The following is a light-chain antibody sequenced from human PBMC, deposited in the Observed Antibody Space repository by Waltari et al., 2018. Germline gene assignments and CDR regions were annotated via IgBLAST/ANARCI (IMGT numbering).Light chain of an antibody. CDR3: QQYSGSLPTT. Sequence: DIQMTQSPSSLSASVGDRVTITCRASQAIFDSLAWYQQKPGKAPKLLLYETSILASGVPSRFSGSVSGTDYTLAINHLQTEDVATYFCQQYSGSLPTTFGPGTRLALK. J-gene: IGKJ3*01. V-gene: IGKV1-NL1*01. CDR1: QAIFDS. CDR2: ETS.